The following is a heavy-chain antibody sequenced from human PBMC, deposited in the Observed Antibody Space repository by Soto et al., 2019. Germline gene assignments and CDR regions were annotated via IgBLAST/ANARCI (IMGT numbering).Heavy chain of an antibody. CDR3: ARDRDGYRYGSTIDY. D-gene: IGHD5-18*01. Sequence: QVQLVESGGGVVQPGRSLRLSCAASGFTFSSYGMHWVRQAPGKGLEWVAVIWYDGSNKYYADSVKGRFTISRDNSKNTLYLQRNSLRAEDTAVYYCARDRDGYRYGSTIDYWCQGTLVTVSS. J-gene: IGHJ4*02. V-gene: IGHV3-33*01. CDR2: IWYDGSNK. CDR1: GFTFSSYG.